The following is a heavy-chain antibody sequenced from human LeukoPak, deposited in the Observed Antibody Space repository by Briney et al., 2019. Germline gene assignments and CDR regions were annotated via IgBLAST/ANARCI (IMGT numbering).Heavy chain of an antibody. CDR3: ARDYYYDSSGFPYNWFDP. V-gene: IGHV1-3*01. Sequence: ASVKVSCKASGYTFTSYAMHWVRQAPGQRLEWMGWINAGNGNTKYSQKFQGRVTITRDTSASTAYMEQSSLRSEDAAVYYCARDYYYDSSGFPYNWFDPWGQGTLVTVSS. CDR2: INAGNGNT. J-gene: IGHJ5*02. D-gene: IGHD3-22*01. CDR1: GYTFTSYA.